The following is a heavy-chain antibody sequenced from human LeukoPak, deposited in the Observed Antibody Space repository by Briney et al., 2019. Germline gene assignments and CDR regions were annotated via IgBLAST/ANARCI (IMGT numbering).Heavy chain of an antibody. J-gene: IGHJ6*03. CDR1: GGTFSSYA. D-gene: IGHD4-17*01. CDR3: ARDRGDYKGPAYYYYMDV. V-gene: IGHV1-69*06. CDR2: IIPIFGTA. Sequence: ASVKVSCKASGGTFSSYAISWVRQAPGQGLEWMGGIIPIFGTANYAQKFQGRVTITADKSTSTAYMELSSLRSEDTAVYYCARDRGDYKGPAYYYYMDVWGKGTTVTVSS.